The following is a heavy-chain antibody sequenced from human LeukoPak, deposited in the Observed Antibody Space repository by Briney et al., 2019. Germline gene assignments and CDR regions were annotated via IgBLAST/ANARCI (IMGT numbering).Heavy chain of an antibody. V-gene: IGHV3-43*01. CDR1: GFTFDDYT. CDR3: AKDHTAAAGSWFDP. CDR2: IGWDGTNT. D-gene: IGHD6-13*01. Sequence: PGGSLRLSCAASGFTFDDYTIHWVRQAPGKGLEWVSLIGWDGTNTYYADSVKGRFTISRDNSKNTLYLQMNSLRAEDTAVYYCAKDHTAAAGSWFDPWGQGTLVTVSS. J-gene: IGHJ5*02.